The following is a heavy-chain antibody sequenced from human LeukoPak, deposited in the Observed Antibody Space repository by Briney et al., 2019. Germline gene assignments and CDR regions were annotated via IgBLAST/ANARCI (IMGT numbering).Heavy chain of an antibody. J-gene: IGHJ2*01. CDR2: IRSKANSYAT. CDR3: TRHTDYGDYVRYFDL. V-gene: IGHV3-73*01. CDR1: GFPFSGSA. Sequence: GGSLRLSCAASGFPFSGSAMHWVRQASGKGLEWVGRIRSKANSYATAYAASVKGRFTISRDDSKNTAYLQMNSLKTEDTAVYYCTRHTDYGDYVRYFDLWGRGTLVTVSS. D-gene: IGHD4-17*01.